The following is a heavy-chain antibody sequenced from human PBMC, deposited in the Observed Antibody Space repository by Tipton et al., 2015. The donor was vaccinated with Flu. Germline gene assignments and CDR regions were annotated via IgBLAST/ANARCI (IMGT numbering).Heavy chain of an antibody. D-gene: IGHD3-10*01. CDR1: GGSISSYY. J-gene: IGHJ6*04. Sequence: TLSLTCTVSGGSISSYYWSWIRQPAGEGLEWIGRISTSGSTNYNPPLKSRVTMSVDTSKNQSSLKLSSVTAPDTAVYYCARGGVFPPDSAWGKGPTVPVSS. V-gene: IGHV4-4*07. CDR2: ISTSGST. CDR3: ARGGVFPPDSA.